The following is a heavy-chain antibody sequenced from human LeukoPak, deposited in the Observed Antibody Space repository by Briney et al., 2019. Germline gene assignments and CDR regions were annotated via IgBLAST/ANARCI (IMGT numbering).Heavy chain of an antibody. CDR3: AKDQRFGDLDDY. CDR2: ISGTGVTA. Sequence: GGSLRPSCAASGFIFNNYAMSWVRQAPGKGLEWVSSISGTGVTAYYADSVKGRFAISRDNSKNTLYLQMSSLRAEDAALYYCAKDQRFGDLDDYRGQGTLVTVSS. V-gene: IGHV3-23*01. CDR1: GFIFNNYA. J-gene: IGHJ4*02. D-gene: IGHD3-10*01.